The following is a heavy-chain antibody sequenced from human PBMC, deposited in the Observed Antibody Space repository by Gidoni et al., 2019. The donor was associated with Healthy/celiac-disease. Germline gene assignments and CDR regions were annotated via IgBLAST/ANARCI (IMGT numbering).Heavy chain of an antibody. CDR3: AKSMSMATIDFVGDY. D-gene: IGHD5-12*01. J-gene: IGHJ4*02. CDR2: SSGSGGST. V-gene: IGHV3-23*01. Sequence: EVQLLESGGGLVQPGGSLRLSCAASGFTFSSYAMSWVRQAPGKGLEWVSASSGSGGSTYYADSVKGRFTISRDNSKNTLYLQMNSLRAEDTAVDYCAKSMSMATIDFVGDYWGQGTLVTVSS. CDR1: GFTFSSYA.